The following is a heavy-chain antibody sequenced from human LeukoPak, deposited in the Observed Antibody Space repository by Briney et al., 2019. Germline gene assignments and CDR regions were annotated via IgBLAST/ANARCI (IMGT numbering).Heavy chain of an antibody. CDR3: ASLGVVSDAFDI. J-gene: IGHJ3*02. CDR2: IIPILGIA. CDR1: GGTFSSYA. D-gene: IGHD3-3*01. V-gene: IGHV1-69*04. Sequence: SVKVSCKASGGTFSSYAISWVRQAPGQGLEWMGRIIPILGIANYAQKFQGRVTITRNTSISTAYMELSSLRSEDTAVYYCASLGVVSDAFDIWGQGTMVTVSS.